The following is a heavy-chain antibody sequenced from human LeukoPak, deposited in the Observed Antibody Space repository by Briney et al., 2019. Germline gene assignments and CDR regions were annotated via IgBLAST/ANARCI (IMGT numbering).Heavy chain of an antibody. CDR2: ISYDGGNE. V-gene: IGHV3-30-3*01. Sequence: PGGSLRLSCAASGFTFSSYAMHWVRQAPGKGLEWVAVISYDGGNEYYADSVKGRITISRDNSKNTLYLQMNSLRAEDTAVYYCARSITMVRGVIMGAFDIWGKGTMVTVSS. J-gene: IGHJ3*02. CDR1: GFTFSSYA. CDR3: ARSITMVRGVIMGAFDI. D-gene: IGHD3-10*01.